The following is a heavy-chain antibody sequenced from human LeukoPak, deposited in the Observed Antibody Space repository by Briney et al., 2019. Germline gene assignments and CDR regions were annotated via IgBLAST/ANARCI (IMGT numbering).Heavy chain of an antibody. D-gene: IGHD6-13*01. V-gene: IGHV3-48*02. CDR1: GFTFSSCS. J-gene: IGHJ4*02. CDR2: ISSSSTTR. CDR3: ARDPHIAAAGTIFDY. Sequence: AGGSLRLSCVVSGFTFSSCSMNWVRQAPGKGLEWVSYISSSSTTRYYADSVKGRFTISRDNAKNSLYLQMNSLRDEDSAVYYCARDPHIAAAGTIFDYWGQGTLVTVS.